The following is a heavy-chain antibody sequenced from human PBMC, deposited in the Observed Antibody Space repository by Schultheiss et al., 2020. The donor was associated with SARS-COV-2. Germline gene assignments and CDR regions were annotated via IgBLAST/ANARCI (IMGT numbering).Heavy chain of an antibody. J-gene: IGHJ4*02. Sequence: ASVKVSCKASGYTFTGYYMHWVRQAPGQGLEWMGIINPSGGSTSYAQKFQGRVTMTRDTSTSTVYMELSSLRSEDTAVYYCAGAAPIERWLGYWGQGTLVTVSS. CDR2: INPSGGST. V-gene: IGHV1-46*01. CDR3: AGAAPIERWLGY. D-gene: IGHD3-10*01. CDR1: GYTFTGYY.